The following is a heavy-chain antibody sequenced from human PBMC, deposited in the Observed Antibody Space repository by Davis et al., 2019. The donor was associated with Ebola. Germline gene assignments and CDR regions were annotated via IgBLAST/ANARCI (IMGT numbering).Heavy chain of an antibody. J-gene: IGHJ6*02. Sequence: GESLKISCKGSGYSFTNYWIVWVRQMPGKGLQWMAIIYPNDYDIRYSPSFQGQVTISADRSINTAYLQWSSVRATDTAMYYCTGSKYYYYGMDVWGQGTTVTVSS. D-gene: IGHD1-14*01. CDR2: IYPNDYDI. V-gene: IGHV5-51*01. CDR3: TGSKYYYYGMDV. CDR1: GYSFTNYW.